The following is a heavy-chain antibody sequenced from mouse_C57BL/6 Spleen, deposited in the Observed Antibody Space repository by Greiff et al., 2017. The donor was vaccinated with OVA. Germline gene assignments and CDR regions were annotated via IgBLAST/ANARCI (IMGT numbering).Heavy chain of an antibody. CDR1: GYTFTDYN. CDR2: INPNNGGT. CDR3: GRFDYDCAY. D-gene: IGHD2-4*01. V-gene: IGHV1-18*01. J-gene: IGHJ3*01. Sequence: VHVKQSGPELVKPGASVKIPCKASGYTFTDYNMDWVKQSHGKSLEWIGDINPNNGGTIYNQKFKGKATLTVDKSSSTAYLELRSLTSEDTAVYYCGRFDYDCAYWGQGTLVTVSA.